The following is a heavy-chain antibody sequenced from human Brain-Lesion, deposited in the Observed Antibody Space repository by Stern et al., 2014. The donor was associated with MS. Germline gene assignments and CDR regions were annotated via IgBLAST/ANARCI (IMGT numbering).Heavy chain of an antibody. Sequence: EVQLVQSGAEVKKPGESLKISCKGSGYRFTSNWIGWVRQMPGKGLERMGIIWPGDSVTRYSPSFQGQVTISADKSISTAYLQWSSLQASDTAMYYCARRGDSSSSGFDYWGQGTLVIVSS. CDR2: IWPGDSVT. V-gene: IGHV5-51*01. CDR3: ARRGDSSSSGFDY. D-gene: IGHD6-6*01. J-gene: IGHJ4*02. CDR1: GYRFTSNW.